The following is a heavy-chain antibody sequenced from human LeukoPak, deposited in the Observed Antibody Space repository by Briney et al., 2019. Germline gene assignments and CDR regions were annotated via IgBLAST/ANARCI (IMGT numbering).Heavy chain of an antibody. D-gene: IGHD6-19*01. CDR3: ARRSGIAVAGAFDY. V-gene: IGHV3-73*01. CDR1: GLTFSGSA. J-gene: IGHJ4*02. CDR2: IRSKANSYAT. Sequence: PGGSLRLSCVVSGLTFSGSAMHWVRQASGKGLEWVGRIRSKANSYATGYTESVKGRFTISRDNAKNSLYLQMNSLRAEDTAVYYCARRSGIAVAGAFDYWGQGTLVTVSS.